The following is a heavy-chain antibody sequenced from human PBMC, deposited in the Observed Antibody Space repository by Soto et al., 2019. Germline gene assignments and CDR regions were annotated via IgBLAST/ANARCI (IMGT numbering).Heavy chain of an antibody. V-gene: IGHV1-69*10. Sequence: ASVKVSCKASGGTFSSYAISWVRQAPGQGLEWMGGIIPILGIANYAQKFQGRVTITADKSTSTAYMELSSLRSEDTAVYCCARGVRESRYYYYYYGMDVWGQGTTVTVSS. CDR3: ARGVRESRYYYYYYGMDV. CDR2: IIPILGIA. D-gene: IGHD3-16*02. J-gene: IGHJ6*02. CDR1: GGTFSSYA.